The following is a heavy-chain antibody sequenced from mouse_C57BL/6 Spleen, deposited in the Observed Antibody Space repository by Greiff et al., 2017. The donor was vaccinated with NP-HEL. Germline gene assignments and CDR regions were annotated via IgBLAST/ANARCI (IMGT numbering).Heavy chain of an antibody. D-gene: IGHD2-5*01. CDR1: GFTFTDYY. CDR3: ASLVTSYYYAMDY. CDR2: IRNKANGYTT. V-gene: IGHV7-3*01. J-gene: IGHJ4*01. Sequence: EVQRVESGGGLVQPGGSLSLSCAASGFTFTDYYMSWVRQPPGKALEWLGFIRNKANGYTTEYSASVKGRFTISRDNSQSILYLQMNALRAEDSATYYCASLVTSYYYAMDYWGQGTSVTVSS.